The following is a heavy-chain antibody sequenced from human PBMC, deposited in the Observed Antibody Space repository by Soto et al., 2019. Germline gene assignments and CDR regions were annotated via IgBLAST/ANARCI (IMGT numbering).Heavy chain of an antibody. CDR3: VKGHSHSYYYFDY. CDR2: TRGSGGDT. D-gene: IGHD1-26*01. CDR1: GFTFSFCA. Sequence: EVQLLEFGGGLGQPGGSLRLSCAASGFTFSFCAMNWVRQAPGKGLEWVSSTRGSGGDTYYADSVRGRFTISRDNSKNTLYLQMNSLRVEDTAVYYCVKGHSHSYYYFDYWGQGTLVTVST. V-gene: IGHV3-23*01. J-gene: IGHJ4*02.